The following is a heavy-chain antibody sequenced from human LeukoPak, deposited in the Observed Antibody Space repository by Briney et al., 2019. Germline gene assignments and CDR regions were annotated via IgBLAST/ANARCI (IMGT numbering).Heavy chain of an antibody. V-gene: IGHV3-66*01. D-gene: IGHD3-22*01. CDR1: GFTVSSNY. CDR2: TDSGSGT. CDR3: ARGHSRDYYYAVDV. Sequence: GGSLRLSCAVSGFTVSSNYMSWVRQAPGKGLEWVSVTDSGSGTYYADSVKGRFTISRDNSKNTLYLQMSSLRADDTAIYYCARGHSRDYYYAVDVWGQGTTVTVSS. J-gene: IGHJ6*02.